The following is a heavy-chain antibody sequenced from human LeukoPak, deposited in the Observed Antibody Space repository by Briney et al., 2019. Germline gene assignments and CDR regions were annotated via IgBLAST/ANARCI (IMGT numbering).Heavy chain of an antibody. V-gene: IGHV1-2*02. CDR2: INPNSGGT. CDR3: ARDLNSGRETGSNGDY. J-gene: IGHJ4*02. CDR1: GYTFTGYY. Sequence: ASVKVSCKASGYTFTGYYMHRVRQAPGQGLEWMGWINPNSGGTNYAQKFQGRVTMTRDTSISTAYMELSRLRSDDTAVYYCARDLNSGRETGSNGDYWGQGTLVTVSS. D-gene: IGHD1-1*01.